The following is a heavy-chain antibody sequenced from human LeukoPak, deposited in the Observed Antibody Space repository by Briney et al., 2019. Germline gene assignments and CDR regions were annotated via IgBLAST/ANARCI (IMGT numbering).Heavy chain of an antibody. Sequence: SETLSLTCTVSGVSISSGGYYWSWIRLHPGKGLEWIGYIYYSGSTYYNPSLKSRVTISVDTSKNQFSLKLSSVTAADTAVYYCARGYYFDYWGQGTLVTVSS. CDR1: GVSISSGGYY. CDR3: ARGYYFDY. V-gene: IGHV4-31*03. CDR2: IYYSGST. J-gene: IGHJ4*02. D-gene: IGHD1-14*01.